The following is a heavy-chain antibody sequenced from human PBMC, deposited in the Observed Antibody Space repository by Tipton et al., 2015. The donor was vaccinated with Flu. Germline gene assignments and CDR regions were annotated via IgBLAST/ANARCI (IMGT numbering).Heavy chain of an antibody. J-gene: IGHJ6*02. CDR2: ISYDGSNK. CDR3: ARGGGYDSSGYPSYYYGMDV. CDR1: GFTFSSYA. Sequence: QVQLVQSGGGVVQPGRSLRLSCAASGFTFSSYAMHWVRQAPGKGLEWVAVISYDGSNKYYADSVKGRFTISRDNSKNTLYLQMNSLRAEDTAVYYCARGGGYDSSGYPSYYYGMDVWGQGTTVTVSS. V-gene: IGHV3-30-3*01. D-gene: IGHD3-22*01.